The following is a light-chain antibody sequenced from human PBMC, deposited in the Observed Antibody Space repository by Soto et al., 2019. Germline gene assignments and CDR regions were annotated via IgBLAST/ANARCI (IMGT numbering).Light chain of an antibody. CDR2: DPS. V-gene: IGKV1-9*01. CDR3: QQLSSYPSG. J-gene: IGKJ4*01. CDR1: QDSTKY. Sequence: IQLTQSPSSLSASVGDRVTITCRASQDSTKYLDWYQQKTGKAPNLLIYDPSTLHSGVPSRFSGSGSGRYFTLTCSALQYEDFACYYCQQLSSYPSGFGGWTKVEIK.